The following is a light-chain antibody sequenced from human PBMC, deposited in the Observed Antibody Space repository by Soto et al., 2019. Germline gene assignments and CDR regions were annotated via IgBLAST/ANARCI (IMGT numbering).Light chain of an antibody. J-gene: IGLJ1*01. CDR2: DND. CDR1: SSNIGKSF. V-gene: IGLV1-51*01. Sequence: QSVLTQPPSVSAAPGQKVTISCSGSSSNIGKSFVSWYQQLPATVPKLLIYDNDQRPSGIPDRFSGSKSGTSATLVITGLQTGDEADYYCGTGDRTLSVYVFGFGTKLTVL. CDR3: GTGDRTLSVYV.